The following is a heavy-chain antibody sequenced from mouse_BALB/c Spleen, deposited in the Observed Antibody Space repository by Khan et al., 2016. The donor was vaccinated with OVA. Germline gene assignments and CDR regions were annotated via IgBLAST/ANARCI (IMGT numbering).Heavy chain of an antibody. CDR2: ISSGDST. CDR3: ARDYWFAY. V-gene: IGHV5-6-5*01. J-gene: IGHJ3*01. Sequence: DVHLVESGGGLVKPGGSLKLSCAASGFTFSNYGVSWVRQTPEKRLEWVASISSGDSTYYPDSVKGRFTISRDNARNILYLQMSILRSEDTAMYYCARDYWFAYWGQWTLVTVSA. CDR1: GFTFSNYG.